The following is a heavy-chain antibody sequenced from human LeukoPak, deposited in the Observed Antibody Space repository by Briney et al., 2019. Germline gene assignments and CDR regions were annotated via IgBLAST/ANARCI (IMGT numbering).Heavy chain of an antibody. V-gene: IGHV4-59*01. CDR2: IYYSGTT. D-gene: IGHD4-17*01. CDR1: GGSISHYY. CDR3: AREDPQTTVPEGMDV. J-gene: IGHJ6*02. Sequence: PSETLSLTCTVSGGSISHYYWSWIRQSPGKGLEWIGYIYYSGTTNYNPSLKSRVAISVDTSRNQFSLQLRSVTAADTAVYYCAREDPQTTVPEGMDVWGQGTTVIVSS.